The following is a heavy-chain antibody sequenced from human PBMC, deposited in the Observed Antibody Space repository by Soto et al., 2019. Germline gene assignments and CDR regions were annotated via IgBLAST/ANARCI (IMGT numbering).Heavy chain of an antibody. Sequence: QVQLVQSGAEVKKPGSSVKVSCKASGGTFSSYAISWVRQAPGQGLEWMGGIIPIFGTANYAQKFQGRVTITADESTRTAYMELTSLRSEDTAVYYCARDRLDYGWEPSDNCFDPWGQGTLVTVSS. CDR3: ARDRLDYGWEPSDNCFDP. CDR1: GGTFSSYA. V-gene: IGHV1-69*12. CDR2: IIPIFGTA. J-gene: IGHJ5*02. D-gene: IGHD3-16*01.